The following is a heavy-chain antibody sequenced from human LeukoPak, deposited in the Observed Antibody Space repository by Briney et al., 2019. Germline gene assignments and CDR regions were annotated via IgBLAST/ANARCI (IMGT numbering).Heavy chain of an antibody. D-gene: IGHD6-19*01. Sequence: GGSLRLSCAASGFTFSNFNMHWVRQAPGKGLEWLAYISYDGGNKYYADSVKGRFAISRDNSKNTLYLEMNSLRVEDTAVYYCARAMYSSGRTLDYWGRGTLVTVSS. CDR1: GFTFSNFN. J-gene: IGHJ4*02. CDR2: ISYDGGNK. V-gene: IGHV3-33*05. CDR3: ARAMYSSGRTLDY.